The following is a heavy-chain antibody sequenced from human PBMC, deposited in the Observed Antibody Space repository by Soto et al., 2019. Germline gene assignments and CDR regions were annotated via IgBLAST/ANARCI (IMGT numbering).Heavy chain of an antibody. V-gene: IGHV3-23*01. J-gene: IGHJ4*02. CDR2: ISGSGGSR. CDR3: ATIRARIAAAGPSDY. CDR1: GFSVSIY. D-gene: IGHD6-13*01. Sequence: VGSLRLSCAASGFSVSIYMSWVRQAPGKGLEWVSAISGSGGSRYYADSWKGRFTISRDNSKNTLYLQMNSLRAEETAVYYCATIRARIAAAGPSDYWGQGTLVTVSS.